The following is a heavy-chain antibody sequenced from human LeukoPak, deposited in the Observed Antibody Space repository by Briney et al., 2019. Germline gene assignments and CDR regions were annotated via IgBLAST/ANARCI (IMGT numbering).Heavy chain of an antibody. V-gene: IGHV4-59*08. Sequence: SETLSLTCTVSGGSISSYYWSWIRQPPGKGLEWIGYIYYSGSTYHNPSLKSRVTISVDTSKNQFSLKLSSVTAADTAVYYCARQEATVTTSSMLYYYGMDVWGQGTTVTVSS. CDR3: ARQEATVTTSSMLYYYGMDV. J-gene: IGHJ6*02. CDR2: IYYSGST. D-gene: IGHD4-17*01. CDR1: GGSISSYY.